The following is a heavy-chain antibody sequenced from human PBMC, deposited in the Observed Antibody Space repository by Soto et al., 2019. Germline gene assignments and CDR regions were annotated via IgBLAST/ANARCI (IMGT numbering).Heavy chain of an antibody. D-gene: IGHD5-18*01. CDR3: AREAGGYGQFWGIQLTNWFDP. CDR2: ISYDGSNK. J-gene: IGHJ5*02. V-gene: IGHV3-30-3*01. Sequence: QVQLVESGGGVVQPGRSLRLSCAASGFTFSSYAMHWVRQAPGKGLEWVAVISYDGSNKYYADSVKGRFTISRDNSKNTLYLQMNSLRAEDTAVYYCAREAGGYGQFWGIQLTNWFDPWGQGTLVTVSS. CDR1: GFTFSSYA.